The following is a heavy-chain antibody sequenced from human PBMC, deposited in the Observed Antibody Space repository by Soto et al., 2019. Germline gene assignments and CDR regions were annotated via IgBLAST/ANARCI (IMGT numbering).Heavy chain of an antibody. CDR3: ARVPSPFDYYYAMDV. CDR2: IFSSGTT. J-gene: IGHJ6*02. D-gene: IGHD3-16*01. V-gene: IGHV4-30-4*01. Sequence: QVQLRESGPGLVMPSQTLSLTCTVSGDSISSGNKYWSWIRQPPGKGLEWIGYIFSSGTTYYNPSLKSRLTMSLDASQNQFSLNLNSLTDADTAVYFCARVPSPFDYYYAMDVWGQGTTVTVSS. CDR1: GDSISSGNKY.